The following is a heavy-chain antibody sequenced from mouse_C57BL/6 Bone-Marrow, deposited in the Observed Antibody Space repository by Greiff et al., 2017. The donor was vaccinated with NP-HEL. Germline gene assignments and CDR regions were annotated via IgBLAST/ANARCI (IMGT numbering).Heavy chain of an antibody. Sequence: VQLKEPGGGLVKPGGSLKLSCAASGFTFSDYGMHWVRQAPEQGLEWVAYISSGSSTIYYADTVKGRFTTSRDNAKNTLCLQITSLRSEDTAMYYCARDWDVPYWGQGTLVTVSA. J-gene: IGHJ3*01. CDR1: GFTFSDYG. V-gene: IGHV5-17*01. CDR3: ARDWDVPY. CDR2: ISSGSSTI. D-gene: IGHD4-1*01.